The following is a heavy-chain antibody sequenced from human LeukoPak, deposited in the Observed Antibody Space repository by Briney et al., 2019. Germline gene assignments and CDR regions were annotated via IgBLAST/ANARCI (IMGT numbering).Heavy chain of an antibody. CDR3: AKDIKFIADYLFDY. CDR1: GFTFDDYA. Sequence: GRSLRLSCAASGFTFDDYAMHWVRQAPGKGLEWVSGISWNSGSIGYADSVKGRFTISRDNAKNSLYLQMNSLRAEDTALYYCAKDIKFIADYLFDYWGQGTLVTVSS. D-gene: IGHD5-12*01. J-gene: IGHJ4*02. CDR2: ISWNSGSI. V-gene: IGHV3-9*01.